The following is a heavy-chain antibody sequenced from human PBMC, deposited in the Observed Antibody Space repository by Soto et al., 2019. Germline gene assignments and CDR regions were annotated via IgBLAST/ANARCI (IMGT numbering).Heavy chain of an antibody. CDR1: GGSISSGGYY. J-gene: IGHJ3*02. CDR2: IYYSGST. CDR3: GFGRFPSPVFVI. V-gene: IGHV4-31*03. D-gene: IGHD3-10*01. Sequence: QVQLQESGPGLVKPSQTLSLTCTVSGGSISSGGYYWSWIRQHPGKGLEWIGYIYYSGSTYYNPSLKSRVTTSVDTSKNQFSLKLSSVTAADTAVYYCGFGRFPSPVFVIWGQGTMVTVSS.